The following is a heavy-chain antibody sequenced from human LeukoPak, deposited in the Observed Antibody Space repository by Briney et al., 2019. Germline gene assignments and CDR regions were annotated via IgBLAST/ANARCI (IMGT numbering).Heavy chain of an antibody. CDR1: GFTFSSYS. CDR2: ISSSSSYI. CDR3: ARESTVYFDY. Sequence: GGSLRLSCAASGFTFSSYSMNWVRQAPGKGLKWVSSISSSSSYIYYADSVKGRFTISRDNAKNSLYLQMNSLRAEDTAVYYCARESTVYFDYWGQGTLVTVSS. V-gene: IGHV3-21*01. J-gene: IGHJ4*02. D-gene: IGHD4-17*01.